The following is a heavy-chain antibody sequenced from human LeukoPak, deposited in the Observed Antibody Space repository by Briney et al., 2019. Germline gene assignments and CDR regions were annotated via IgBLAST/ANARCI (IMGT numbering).Heavy chain of an antibody. CDR3: APQGGSSPNGFDY. J-gene: IGHJ4*02. CDR1: GFTFSNYW. V-gene: IGHV3-21*01. Sequence: GGSLRLSCAASGFTFSNYWMHWVRQAPGKGLVWVSSISSSSSYIYYADSVKGRFTISRDNAKNSLYLQMNSLRAEDTAVYYCAPQGGSSPNGFDYWGQGTLVTVSS. D-gene: IGHD1-26*01. CDR2: ISSSSSYI.